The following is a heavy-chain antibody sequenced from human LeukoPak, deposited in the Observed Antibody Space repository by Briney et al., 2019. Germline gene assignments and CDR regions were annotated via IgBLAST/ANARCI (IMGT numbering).Heavy chain of an antibody. J-gene: IGHJ4*02. Sequence: GGSLRLSCAASGLSFSNAWMNWVRQAPGKGLEWVSVIYSGGSTYYADSVKGRFTISRDNSKNTLYLQMNSLRAEDTAVYYCAREGPRGNSQFDYWGQGTLVTVSS. D-gene: IGHD4-23*01. CDR1: GLSFSNAW. CDR3: AREGPRGNSQFDY. V-gene: IGHV3-53*01. CDR2: IYSGGST.